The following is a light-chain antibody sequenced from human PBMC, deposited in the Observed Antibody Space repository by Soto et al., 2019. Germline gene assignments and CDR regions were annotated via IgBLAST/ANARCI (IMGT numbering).Light chain of an antibody. CDR3: QQYNNWPRT. J-gene: IGKJ1*01. Sequence: EIVFTQSPCTLSLSPVERSTLSCRASQSVSSSYLAWYQQKPGQAPRLLIYGASSRATGIPDRFSGSGSGTDFTLTISRLEPEDFAVYYCQQYNNWPRTFGQGTKVDIK. V-gene: IGKV3-20*01. CDR2: GAS. CDR1: QSVSSSY.